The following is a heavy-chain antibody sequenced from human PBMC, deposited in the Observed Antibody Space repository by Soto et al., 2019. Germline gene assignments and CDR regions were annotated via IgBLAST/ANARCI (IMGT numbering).Heavy chain of an antibody. CDR1: GFTFSSYA. CDR2: IRGSGGNT. V-gene: IGHV3-23*01. J-gene: IGHJ5*02. D-gene: IGHD4-17*01. Sequence: PGGSLRLSCAASGFTFSSYAMSWVRQAPGKGLEWVSAIRGSGGNTYYADSVKGRFTISRDNSKNTLYLQMNSLRAEDTAVYYCAKLPDYGGNSGFSWFDPWGLGTLVTVSS. CDR3: AKLPDYGGNSGFSWFDP.